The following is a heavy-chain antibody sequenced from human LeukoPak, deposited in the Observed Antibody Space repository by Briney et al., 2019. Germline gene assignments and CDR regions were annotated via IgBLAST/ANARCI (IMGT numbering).Heavy chain of an antibody. J-gene: IGHJ6*03. D-gene: IGHD2-15*01. CDR1: GYIFTNYH. CDR2: INPSGGST. V-gene: IGHV1-46*01. Sequence: ASVKVSCKASGYIFTNYHMHWVRQAPGQGLEWMGIINPSGGSTSYAQKFQGRVTMTRDTSTSTVYMELSSLRSEDTAVYYCATLCCGSYYMDVWGKGTTVTVS. CDR3: ATLCCGSYYMDV.